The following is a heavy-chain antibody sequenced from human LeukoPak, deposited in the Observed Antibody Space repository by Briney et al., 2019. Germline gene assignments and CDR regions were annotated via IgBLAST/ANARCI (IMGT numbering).Heavy chain of an antibody. D-gene: IGHD3-10*01. CDR3: ASPSMVRRFSLDY. Sequence: GGSLRLSCAASGFAVSSNYMSWVRQAPGKGLEWVSSIYTDSDANYADSVKGRFTISRDNSKKMLYLEMNSLRAEDTAVYYCASPSMVRRFSLDYWGQGTLVAVSS. J-gene: IGHJ4*02. CDR1: GFAVSSNY. CDR2: IYTDSDA. V-gene: IGHV3-53*01.